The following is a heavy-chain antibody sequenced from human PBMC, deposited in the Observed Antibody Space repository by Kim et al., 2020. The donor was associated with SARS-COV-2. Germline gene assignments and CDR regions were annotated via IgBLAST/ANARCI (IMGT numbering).Heavy chain of an antibody. V-gene: IGHV3-21*01. CDR2: ISSSSYI. J-gene: IGHJ4*02. Sequence: GGSLRLSCAASGFTFSSYSMNWVRQAPGKGLEWVSSISSSSYIYYADSVKGRFTISRDNAKNSLYLQMNSLRAEDTAVYYCARDKGSTVTGLIDYWGQGTLVTVSS. CDR3: ARDKGSTVTGLIDY. D-gene: IGHD4-17*01. CDR1: GFTFSSYS.